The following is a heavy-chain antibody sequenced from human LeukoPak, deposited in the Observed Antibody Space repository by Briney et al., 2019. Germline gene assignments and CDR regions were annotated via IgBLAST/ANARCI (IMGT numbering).Heavy chain of an antibody. J-gene: IGHJ4*02. D-gene: IGHD2-8*01. Sequence: PGRSLRLSCAAAGFSFSSYPMNWVRQAPGKGLEWISHISSDGNTESYVDAPRGRFTMSRDNAKNSLFLLINSLRVEDTAVYYCARDSVNGPFVISLDLWGQGALDTVSS. CDR3: ARDSVNGPFVISLDL. CDR2: ISSDGNTE. V-gene: IGHV3-48*03. CDR1: GFSFSSYP.